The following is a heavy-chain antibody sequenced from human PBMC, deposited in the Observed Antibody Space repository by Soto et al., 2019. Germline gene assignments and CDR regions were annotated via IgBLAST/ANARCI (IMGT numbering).Heavy chain of an antibody. J-gene: IGHJ6*02. V-gene: IGHV4-31*03. CDR2: IYYSGST. CDR3: AREQVSNWNYYGMDV. CDR1: GGSISSSAYY. Sequence: KASETLSLTCTVSGGSISSSAYYWSWIRQHPWKGLEWIGHIYYSGSTYYNPSLKSRVTISMDTSKNHFSLKLSSVTAADTAVYYCAREQVSNWNYYGMDVWGQGTTVTVSS. D-gene: IGHD1-20*01.